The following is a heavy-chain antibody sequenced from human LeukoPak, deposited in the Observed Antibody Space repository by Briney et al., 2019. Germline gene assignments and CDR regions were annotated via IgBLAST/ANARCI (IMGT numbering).Heavy chain of an antibody. J-gene: IGHJ4*02. V-gene: IGHV4-59*01. CDR2: IYNSGST. CDR1: GVSITDYY. Sequence: SETLSLTCTVSGVSITDYYWSWIRQPPGKGLEWIGYIYNSGSTNYNPSLKSRVTISVDTSKNQFSLKLRSVTAADTAVYYCARGTWVPSLVVINYYFDYWGQGTLVTVSS. D-gene: IGHD3-22*01. CDR3: ARGTWVPSLVVINYYFDY.